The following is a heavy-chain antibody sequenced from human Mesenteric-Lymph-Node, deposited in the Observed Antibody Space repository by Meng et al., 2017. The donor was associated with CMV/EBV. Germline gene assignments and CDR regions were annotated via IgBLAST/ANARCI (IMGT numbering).Heavy chain of an antibody. CDR1: GGTFSSYA. Sequence: SVKVSCKASGGTFSSYAISWVRQAPGQGLEWMGGIIPIFGTANYAQKFQGRVTITTDESTSTAYMELSSLRSEDTAVYYCASNKWNRACSSTSCYTSDYWGQGTLVTVSS. CDR2: IIPIFGTA. CDR3: ASNKWNRACSSTSCYTSDY. V-gene: IGHV1-69*05. J-gene: IGHJ4*02. D-gene: IGHD2-2*02.